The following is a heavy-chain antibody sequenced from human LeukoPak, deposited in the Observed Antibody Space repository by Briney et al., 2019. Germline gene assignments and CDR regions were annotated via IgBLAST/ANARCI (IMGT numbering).Heavy chain of an antibody. CDR3: ARVRLAAAALFDY. V-gene: IGHV1-69*05. Sequence: GASVKVSCKASGGTFSSYAISWVRQAPGQGLEWMGGIIPIFGTANYAQKFQGRVTITTDESTSTAYMELSSLRSEDTAVYYCARVRLAAAALFDYWGQGTLVTVSS. D-gene: IGHD6-13*01. CDR1: GGTFSSYA. J-gene: IGHJ4*02. CDR2: IIPIFGTA.